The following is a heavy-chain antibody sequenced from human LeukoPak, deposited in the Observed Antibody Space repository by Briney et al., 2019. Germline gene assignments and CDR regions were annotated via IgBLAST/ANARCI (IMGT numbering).Heavy chain of an antibody. J-gene: IGHJ4*02. CDR1: GGSFSGYY. D-gene: IGHD2-2*03. Sequence: SETLSLTCAVYGGSFSGYYWSWIRQPPGKGLEWMWEINHSGSTNYNPSLKSRVTISVDTSKNQFSLKLSSVTAADTAVYYCARGPGYCSSTSCRLFDYWGQGTLVTVSS. CDR2: INHSGST. CDR3: ARGPGYCSSTSCRLFDY. V-gene: IGHV4-34*01.